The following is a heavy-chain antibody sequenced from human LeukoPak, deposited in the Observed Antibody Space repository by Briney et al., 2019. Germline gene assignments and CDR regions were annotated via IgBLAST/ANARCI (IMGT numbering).Heavy chain of an antibody. V-gene: IGHV4-59*06. CDR2: IYYSGTT. D-gene: IGHD5-24*01. Sequence: SETLSLTCTVSGGSISSHYWSWIRQHPGKGLEWIGYIYYSGTTYYNPSLTSRVTISVDTSKNQFSLKLTSVTAADTAVYYCARDRDGYSRFDHWGQGTLVTVYS. CDR3: ARDRDGYSRFDH. J-gene: IGHJ4*02. CDR1: GGSISSHY.